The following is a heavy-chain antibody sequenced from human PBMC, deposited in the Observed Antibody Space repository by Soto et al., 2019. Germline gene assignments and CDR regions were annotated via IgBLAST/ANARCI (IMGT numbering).Heavy chain of an antibody. CDR2: ISAYNGNT. V-gene: IGHV1-18*01. CDR1: GYTFTNYG. CDR3: AKTIGNDY. J-gene: IGHJ4*02. Sequence: QVQLVQYGAEVKRPGASVKVSCKASGYTFTNYGISWVRQAPGQGLEWVGWISAYNGNTNYAQKLQGRVTLTTNTSTSTAYMEVRSLRSDDTAVYYCAKTIGNDYWGQGTLVTVSS. D-gene: IGHD1-1*01.